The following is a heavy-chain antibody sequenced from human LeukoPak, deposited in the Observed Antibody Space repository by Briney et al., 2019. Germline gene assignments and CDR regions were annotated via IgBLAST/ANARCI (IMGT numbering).Heavy chain of an antibody. D-gene: IGHD6-13*01. J-gene: IGHJ4*02. CDR3: ARDRRYSSSWLFDY. V-gene: IGHV4-4*07. CDR1: GGSFSGYY. CDR2: IYTSGST. Sequence: SETLSLTCAVYGGSFSGYYWSWIRQPAGKGLEWIGRIYTSGSTNYNPSLKSRVTMSVDTSKNQFSLKLSSVTAADTAVYYCARDRRYSSSWLFDYWGQGTLVTVSS.